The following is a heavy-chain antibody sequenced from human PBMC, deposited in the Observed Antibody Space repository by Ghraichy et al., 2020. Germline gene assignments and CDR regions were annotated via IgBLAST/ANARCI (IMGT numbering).Heavy chain of an antibody. CDR3: AKDSSSSGHHWFDP. V-gene: IGHV3-43*01. CDR2: ISWDGGST. CDR1: GFTFDDYT. D-gene: IGHD6-6*01. J-gene: IGHJ5*02. Sequence: GGSLRLSCAASGFTFDDYTMHWVRQAPGKGLEWVSLISWDGGSTYYADSVKGRFTISRDNSKNSLYLQMNSLRTEDTALYYCAKDSSSSGHHWFDPWVQGTLVTVSS.